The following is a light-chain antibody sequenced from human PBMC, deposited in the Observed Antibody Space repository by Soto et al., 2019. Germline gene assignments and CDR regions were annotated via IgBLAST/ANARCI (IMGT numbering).Light chain of an antibody. CDR2: GDA. Sequence: QSVLTQPPSVSGAPGQRVTISCNGSSSNIGAGLDVHWYQQFPGTAPKLLIYGDAIRPSGVPDRFSGSKSGTSASLAITGLQAEDEADYYCQAFWLFGGGTKLTVL. V-gene: IGLV1-40*01. CDR1: SSNIGAGLD. CDR3: QAFWL. J-gene: IGLJ2*01.